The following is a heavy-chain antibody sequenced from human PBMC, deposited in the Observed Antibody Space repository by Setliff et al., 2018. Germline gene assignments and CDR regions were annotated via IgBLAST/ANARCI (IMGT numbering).Heavy chain of an antibody. CDR2: ISSGSISTT. D-gene: IGHD3-10*01. CDR3: AKELWPDTRYYYMDL. Sequence: PGGSLRLSCAASGFTFSIYSMNWLRQAPGKGLEWVSYISSGSISTTHYADSVRGRFTVSRDNAKNTLYLQMNSLRGEDTAVYYCAKELWPDTRYYYMDLWGKGTTVTVSS. J-gene: IGHJ6*03. CDR1: GFTFSIYS. V-gene: IGHV3-48*01.